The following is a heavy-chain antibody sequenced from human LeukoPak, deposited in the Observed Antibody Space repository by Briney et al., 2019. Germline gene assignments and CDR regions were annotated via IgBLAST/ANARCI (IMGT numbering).Heavy chain of an antibody. V-gene: IGHV4-34*01. J-gene: IGHJ4*02. Sequence: PSETLSLTCAVYGGSFSGYYWSWIRQPPGKGLEWIGEINHSGSTNYNPSLKSRVTISVDTSKNQFSLKLSSVTAADTAVYYCARGDRSSLTYYYGSGSHTNDYWGQGTLVTVSS. CDR1: GGSFSGYY. D-gene: IGHD3-10*01. CDR3: ARGDRSSLTYYYGSGSHTNDY. CDR2: INHSGST.